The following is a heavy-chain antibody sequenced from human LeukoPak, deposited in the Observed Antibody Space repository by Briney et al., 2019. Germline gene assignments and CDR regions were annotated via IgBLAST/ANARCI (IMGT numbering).Heavy chain of an antibody. CDR1: GFTFSTYE. Sequence: GGSLRVSCAASGFTFSTYEMHWVRQAPGKGLEWVSDISSSGSTMYYADSVKGRFTTSRDNAKNLLYLQMHSLRAEDTAVYYCSLLAVASPQDYWGQGTLVTVSS. CDR3: SLLAVASPQDY. V-gene: IGHV3-48*03. J-gene: IGHJ4*02. D-gene: IGHD6-19*01. CDR2: ISSSGSTM.